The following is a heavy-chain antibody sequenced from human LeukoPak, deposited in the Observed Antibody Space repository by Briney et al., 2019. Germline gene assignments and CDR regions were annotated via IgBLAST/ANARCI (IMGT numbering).Heavy chain of an antibody. Sequence: GGSLRLSCAASGFTFSSYWISWVRQAPGKGLEWVANIKQDGSEKYYVDSVKGRFTISRDNAKNSLYLQMNSLRAEDTAVYYCAREPGGENGVDYWGPGTLVTVSS. CDR1: GFTFSSYW. D-gene: IGHD4-17*01. CDR2: IKQDGSEK. V-gene: IGHV3-7*01. J-gene: IGHJ4*02. CDR3: AREPGGENGVDY.